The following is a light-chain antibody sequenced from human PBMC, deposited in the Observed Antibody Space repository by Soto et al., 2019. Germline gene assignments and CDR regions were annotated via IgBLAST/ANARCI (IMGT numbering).Light chain of an antibody. Sequence: QPVLTQSPSASASLGASVKLTCTLNSGHSSYAIAWHQQQPEKGPRYLMKLNSDGSHNKGDGIPDRFSGSSSGAEHYLTISSLQSEDEADYYCQTWGTGIVVFGGGTKLTVL. CDR3: QTWGTGIVV. V-gene: IGLV4-69*01. CDR2: LNSDGSH. CDR1: SGHSSYA. J-gene: IGLJ2*01.